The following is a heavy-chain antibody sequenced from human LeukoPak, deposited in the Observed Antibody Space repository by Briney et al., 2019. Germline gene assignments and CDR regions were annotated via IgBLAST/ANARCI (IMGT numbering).Heavy chain of an antibody. Sequence: ASAKVSCKASGGTFSKYSISWVRQRPGQGLEWMGGITPLFGTANYAQKFQGRVTITADESTSTAYMELSSLRSEDTAVYYCARERVRGVGGYSGYDSSYWGQGTLVTVSS. D-gene: IGHD5-12*01. CDR3: ARERVRGVGGYSGYDSSY. CDR1: GGTFSKYS. V-gene: IGHV1-69*13. J-gene: IGHJ4*02. CDR2: ITPLFGTA.